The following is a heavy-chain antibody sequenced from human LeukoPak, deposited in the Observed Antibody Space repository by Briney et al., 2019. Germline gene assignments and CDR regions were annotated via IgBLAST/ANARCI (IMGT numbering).Heavy chain of an antibody. V-gene: IGHV1-3*01. CDR1: GYTFTTYA. CDR3: ARDPIGSRWPYYFDY. J-gene: IGHJ4*02. D-gene: IGHD2-15*01. CDR2: INAGIGST. Sequence: ASVKVSCKASGYTFTTYAMHWVRQAPGQRLEWMGWINAGIGSTKYSQKFQARVTITRDTSASTAYMELSSLRSEDTAVYYCARDPIGSRWPYYFDYWGQGTLVTVSS.